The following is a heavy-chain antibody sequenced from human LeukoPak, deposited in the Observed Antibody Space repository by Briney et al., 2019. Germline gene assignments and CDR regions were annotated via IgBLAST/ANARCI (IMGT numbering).Heavy chain of an antibody. J-gene: IGHJ4*02. D-gene: IGHD1-26*01. CDR2: IYYDGSEQ. Sequence: PGGSLILSFVGSGFTFGSNGMHWVRPARGKGLEVVAVIYYDGSEQYYSDSVKGRFTISRDNSKNTLYLQMNSLRVEDTATYHCARWGAGRTADYWGQGTQVTVSS. CDR1: GFTFGSNG. V-gene: IGHV3-33*01. CDR3: ARWGAGRTADY.